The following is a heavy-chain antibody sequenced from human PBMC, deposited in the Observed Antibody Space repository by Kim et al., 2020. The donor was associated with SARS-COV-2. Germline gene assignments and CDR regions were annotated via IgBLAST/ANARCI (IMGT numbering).Heavy chain of an antibody. Sequence: GGSLRLSCAASGFTFSSYSMNWVRQAPGKGLEWVSYISSSSSTIYYADSVKGRFTISRDNAKNSLYLQMNSLRDEDTAVYYCARDWVTTRELVHFDYWGQGTLVTVSS. V-gene: IGHV3-48*02. CDR2: ISSSSSTI. J-gene: IGHJ4*02. D-gene: IGHD4-17*01. CDR3: ARDWVTTRELVHFDY. CDR1: GFTFSSYS.